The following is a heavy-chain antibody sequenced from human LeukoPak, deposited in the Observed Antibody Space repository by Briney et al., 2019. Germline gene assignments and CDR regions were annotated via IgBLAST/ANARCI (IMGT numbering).Heavy chain of an antibody. J-gene: IGHJ4*02. V-gene: IGHV3-23*01. Sequence: GGSLRLSCAASGFTFSSYAMSWVHQAPEKGLEWVSALSGSGSTTSYADSVKGRFAISRDNSKNTLYLQMNSLRAEDTAVYYCAKTYFGSGSYYSGPNDSSGQGTLVTVSS. CDR3: AKTYFGSGSYYSGPNDS. CDR2: LSGSGSTT. D-gene: IGHD3-10*01. CDR1: GFTFSSYA.